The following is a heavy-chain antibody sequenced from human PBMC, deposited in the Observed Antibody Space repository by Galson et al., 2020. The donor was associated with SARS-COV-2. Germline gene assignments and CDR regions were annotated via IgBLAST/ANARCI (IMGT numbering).Heavy chain of an antibody. J-gene: IGHJ4*01. V-gene: IGHV6-1*01. CDR3: ARDHYYSIDY. CDR2: TYYRSKWYH. D-gene: IGHD3-10*01. Sequence: SETLSLTCAISGDTVSSNDAAWNWFRQSPSRGLEWLGRTYYRSKWYHDYAESVKSRITINPDTSKNQFSLQVNSVTPEDTAVYYCARDHYYSIDYWGHGTLVTVSS. CDR1: GDTVSSNDAA.